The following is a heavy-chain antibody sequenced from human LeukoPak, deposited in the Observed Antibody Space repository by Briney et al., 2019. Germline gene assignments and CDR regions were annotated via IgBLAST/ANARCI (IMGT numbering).Heavy chain of an antibody. CDR2: IIPIIGTT. CDR3: ARQVWSGYYTFDY. D-gene: IGHD3-3*01. J-gene: IGHJ4*02. CDR1: GGTFSSYA. Sequence: SVKVSCKASGGTFSSYAISWVRQAPGQGLEWMGRIIPIIGTTNYAQKFQGRVTITTDESTSTAYMELSSLRSEDTAVYYCARQVWSGYYTFDYWGQGTLVTVSS. V-gene: IGHV1-69*05.